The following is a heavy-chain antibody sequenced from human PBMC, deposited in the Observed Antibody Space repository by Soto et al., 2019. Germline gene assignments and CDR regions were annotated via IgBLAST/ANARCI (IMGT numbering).Heavy chain of an antibody. CDR1: GFTFSSYG. D-gene: IGHD3-10*01. CDR2: ISYDGSNK. V-gene: IGHV3-30*18. J-gene: IGHJ6*02. CDR3: AKEPLRGVRGVITYYYGMDV. Sequence: QVQLVESGGGVVQPGRSLRLSCAASGFTFSSYGMHWVRQAPGKGLEWVAVISYDGSNKYYADSVKGRFTISRDNSKNTLYLQMNSLRAEDTAVYYCAKEPLRGVRGVITYYYGMDVWGQGTTVTVSS.